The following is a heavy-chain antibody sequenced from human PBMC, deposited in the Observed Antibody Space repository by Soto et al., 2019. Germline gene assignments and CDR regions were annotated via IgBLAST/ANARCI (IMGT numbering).Heavy chain of an antibody. CDR3: ATDYALGGMDV. CDR1: GGSVSYGSDY. D-gene: IGHD3-16*02. Sequence: SETLSLTCTVSGGSVSYGSDYWSWIRQPPGKGLEWIGYVFYTGTTNYNPSLKSRLTISMDTSKKQFSLKLSSVTAADTAVYYCATDYALGGMDVWLQGTT. V-gene: IGHV4-61*01. J-gene: IGHJ6*01. CDR2: VFYTGTT.